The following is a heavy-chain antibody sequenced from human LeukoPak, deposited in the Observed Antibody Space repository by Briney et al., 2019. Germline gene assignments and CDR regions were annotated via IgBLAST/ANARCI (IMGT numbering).Heavy chain of an antibody. CDR3: AKYRPGTYYRGPGMDV. V-gene: IGHV3-23*01. CDR2: TGGDGSRT. D-gene: IGHD3-10*01. J-gene: IGHJ6*02. Sequence: GGSLRLSCAASGFTFSSYAMSWIRQAPGKGLEWVSATGGDGSRTFYADFVKGRFTISRDNSKNTLYLRVDSLRAEDTAVYYCAKYRPGTYYRGPGMDVWGQGTTVTVSS. CDR1: GFTFSSYA.